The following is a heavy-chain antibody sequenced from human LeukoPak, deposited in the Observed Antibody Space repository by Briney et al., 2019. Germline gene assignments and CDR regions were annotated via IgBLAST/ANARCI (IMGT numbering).Heavy chain of an antibody. CDR2: IKSKADGETT. D-gene: IGHD3-9*01. CDR1: GFSFSSYS. J-gene: IGHJ4*02. V-gene: IGHV3-15*07. CDR3: STLTSRYLPDS. Sequence: GGSLRLSCAASGFSFSSYSMNWVRQAPGKGLEWVGRIKSKADGETTDYAAPVKGRFTFSRDDSKNMLYLQMNGLKSEDTAVYYCSTLTSRYLPDSWGQGTLVTVSS.